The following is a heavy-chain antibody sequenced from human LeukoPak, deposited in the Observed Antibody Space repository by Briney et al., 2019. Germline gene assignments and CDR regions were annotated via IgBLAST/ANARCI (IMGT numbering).Heavy chain of an antibody. CDR1: GYTFTNYY. CDR2: INPSGGST. J-gene: IGHJ5*02. D-gene: IGHD3-16*01. CDR3: ARDYTQSYVP. V-gene: IGHV1-46*01. Sequence: ASVKVSCKTSGYTFTNYYIHWVRQAPGQGLEWMGVINPSGGSTSYAQKFQGRVTMTRDMSTSTVYMELSSLRSEDTAIYFCARDYTQSYVPWGQGTLVTVSS.